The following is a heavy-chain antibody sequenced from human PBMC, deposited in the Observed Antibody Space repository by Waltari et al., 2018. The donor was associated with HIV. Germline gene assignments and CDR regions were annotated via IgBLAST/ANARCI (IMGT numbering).Heavy chain of an antibody. Sequence: EVQLVESGGGLIQPGGSLRLACAASGFAVITNYMSWFRQAPGKGLEWVSLIYSNATTYYADSVKGRFTISRDNSKNTLYLQMNSLRADDTAVYFCATVLVRTSWVITTAPFDYWGQGTLVTVSS. J-gene: IGHJ4*02. D-gene: IGHD3-22*01. CDR3: ATVLVRTSWVITTAPFDY. V-gene: IGHV3-53*01. CDR1: GFAVITNY. CDR2: IYSNATT.